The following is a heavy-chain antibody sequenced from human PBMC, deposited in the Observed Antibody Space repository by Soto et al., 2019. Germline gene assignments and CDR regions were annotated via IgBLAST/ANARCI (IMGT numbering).Heavy chain of an antibody. V-gene: IGHV3-30*18. CDR3: AKEWVYDSSGWSFAY. CDR2: ISYDGSNK. CDR1: GFTFSSYG. J-gene: IGHJ4*02. D-gene: IGHD3-22*01. Sequence: QVQLVESGGGVVQPGRSLRLSCAASGFTFSSYGMHWVRQAPGKGLEWVAVISYDGSNKYYADSVKSRFTISRDNSKNTLYLQMNSLRAEDTAVYYCAKEWVYDSSGWSFAYWGQGTLVTASS.